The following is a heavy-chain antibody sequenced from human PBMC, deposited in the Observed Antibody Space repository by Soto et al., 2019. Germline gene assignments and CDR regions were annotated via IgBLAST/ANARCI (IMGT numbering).Heavy chain of an antibody. J-gene: IGHJ4*02. CDR3: ARDYGSALDY. CDR1: GFTFSSYA. CDR2: ISHDGSSQ. D-gene: IGHD3-10*01. Sequence: QVQLVESGGGVVQPGRSLRLSCVATGFTFSSYAMNWVRQAPGKGLEWVAVISHDGSSQYYTDSVKGRFTISRDNSKNTLYVQMNSPRGEDTAVYYCARDYGSALDYWGQGTLVTVSS. V-gene: IGHV3-30-3*01.